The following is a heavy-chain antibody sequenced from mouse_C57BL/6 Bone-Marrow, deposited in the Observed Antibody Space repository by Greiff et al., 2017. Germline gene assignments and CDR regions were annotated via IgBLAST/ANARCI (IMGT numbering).Heavy chain of an antibody. J-gene: IGHJ2*01. CDR1: GFTFSSYG. Sequence: DVQLVESGGDLVKPGGSLKLSCAASGFTFSSYGMSWVRQTPDKRLEWVATISSGGSYTYYPDSVKGRFTISRDNAKNTLYLQMSSLKSEDTAMYYCARRLYDYDGGYYFDYWGQGTTLTVSS. D-gene: IGHD2-4*01. V-gene: IGHV5-6*01. CDR2: ISSGGSYT. CDR3: ARRLYDYDGGYYFDY.